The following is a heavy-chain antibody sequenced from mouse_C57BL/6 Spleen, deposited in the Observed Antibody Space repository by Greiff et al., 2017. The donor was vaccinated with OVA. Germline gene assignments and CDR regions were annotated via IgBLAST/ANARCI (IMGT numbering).Heavy chain of an antibody. V-gene: IGHV1-81*01. CDR1: GYTFTSYG. Sequence: QVHVKQSGAELARPGASVKLSCKASGYTFTSYGISWVKQRTGQGLEWIGEIYPRSGNTYYNEKFKGKATLTADKSSSTAYMELRSLTSEDSAVYFCAIYGNYYFDYWGQGTTLTVSS. CDR3: AIYGNYYFDY. J-gene: IGHJ2*01. CDR2: IYPRSGNT. D-gene: IGHD2-1*01.